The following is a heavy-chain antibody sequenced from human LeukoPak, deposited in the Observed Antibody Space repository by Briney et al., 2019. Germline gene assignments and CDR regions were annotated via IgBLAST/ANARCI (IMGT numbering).Heavy chain of an antibody. CDR3: ARHFSSSVYGSGSPIDY. V-gene: IGHV4-61*08. D-gene: IGHD3-10*01. CDR1: GGSISSGVYY. Sequence: PSETLSLTCTVSGGSISSGVYYWSWIRQPPGKGLEWIGYIYYSRSTNYNPSLKSRVTISVDTSKNQFSLKLSSVTAADTAVYYCARHFSSSVYGSGSPIDYWGQGTLVTVSS. J-gene: IGHJ4*02. CDR2: IYYSRST.